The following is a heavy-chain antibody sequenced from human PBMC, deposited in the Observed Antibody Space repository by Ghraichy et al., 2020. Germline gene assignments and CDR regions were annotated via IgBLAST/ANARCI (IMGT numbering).Heavy chain of an antibody. D-gene: IGHD3-10*01. CDR1: GGTFSSYT. Sequence: SVKVSCKASGGTFSSYTISWVRQAPGQGLEWMGRIIPILGIANYAQKFQGRVTITADKSTSTAYMELSSLRSEDTAVYYCARVGGNYYGSGSPLFYYWGQGTLVTVSS. CDR3: ARVGGNYYGSGSPLFYY. J-gene: IGHJ4*02. V-gene: IGHV1-69*02. CDR2: IIPILGIA.